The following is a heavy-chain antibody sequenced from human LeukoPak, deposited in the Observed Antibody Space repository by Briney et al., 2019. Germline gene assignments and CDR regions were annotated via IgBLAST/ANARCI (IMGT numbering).Heavy chain of an antibody. J-gene: IGHJ6*02. V-gene: IGHV5-51*01. CDR1: GYSFTSYW. Sequence: GESLKISCKGSGYSFTSYWIGWVRQMPGKGLEWMGIIYPGDSDTRYSPSFQGQVTISADKSISTAYLQWSSLKASDTAMYYCARHLLQGATMGGRGTYYNGMDVWGQGTTVTVSS. CDR3: ARHLLQGATMGGRGTYYNGMDV. D-gene: IGHD5-12*01. CDR2: IYPGDSDT.